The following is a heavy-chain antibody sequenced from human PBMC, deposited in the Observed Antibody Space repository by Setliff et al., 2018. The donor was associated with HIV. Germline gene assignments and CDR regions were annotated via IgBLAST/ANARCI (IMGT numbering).Heavy chain of an antibody. D-gene: IGHD3-16*02. CDR2: IYYSGST. Sequence: SETLSLTCTVSGGSISSGGYYWSWIRQQPGKGLEWIGYIYYSGSTYYNPSLKSRVTISVDTSKNQFSLKLSSVTAVDTAVYYCARGYPVSYYYYMDVWGKGTTVTVSS. J-gene: IGHJ6*03. V-gene: IGHV4-31*03. CDR3: ARGYPVSYYYYMDV. CDR1: GGSISSGGYY.